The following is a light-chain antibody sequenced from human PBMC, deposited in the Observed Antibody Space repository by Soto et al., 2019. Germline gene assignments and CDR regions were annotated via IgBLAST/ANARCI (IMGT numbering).Light chain of an antibody. V-gene: IGLV2-11*01. CDR3: CSYAGSYTV. Sequence: QSALTQPRSVSGSPGQSVTISCTGTSSDVGGYNYVSWYQQHPGKAPKLMMYDVSKRPSGVPDRFSGSKSGNTASLTISGLPAEDEADYYCCSYAGSYTVFGGGTKLTVL. CDR2: DVS. CDR1: SSDVGGYNY. J-gene: IGLJ3*02.